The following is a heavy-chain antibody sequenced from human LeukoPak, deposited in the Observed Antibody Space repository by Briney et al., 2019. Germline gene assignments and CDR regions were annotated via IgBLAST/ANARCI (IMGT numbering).Heavy chain of an antibody. Sequence: PGGSLRLSCAASGFTFDDYAMHWVRQAPGKGLEWVSGISWNSGSIGYADSVKGRFTISRDNAKNSLYLQMNSLRAEDTALYYCAKDKVEMATRLFDYWGQGTLVTVSS. J-gene: IGHJ4*02. CDR2: ISWNSGSI. D-gene: IGHD5-24*01. CDR3: AKDKVEMATRLFDY. CDR1: GFTFDDYA. V-gene: IGHV3-9*01.